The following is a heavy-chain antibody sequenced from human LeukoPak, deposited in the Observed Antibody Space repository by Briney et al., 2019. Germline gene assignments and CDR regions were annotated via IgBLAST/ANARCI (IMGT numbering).Heavy chain of an antibody. CDR1: GFTFSSYS. D-gene: IGHD4-17*01. CDR3: ARAPYGDRLYYYYYMDV. J-gene: IGHJ6*03. Sequence: GGSLRLSCAASGFTFSSYSMNWVRQAPGKGLEWVSSISSSSSYIYYADSVKGRFTISRDNAKNSLYLQMNSLRAEDTAVYYCARAPYGDRLYYYYYMDVWGKGTTVTISS. V-gene: IGHV3-21*01. CDR2: ISSSSSYI.